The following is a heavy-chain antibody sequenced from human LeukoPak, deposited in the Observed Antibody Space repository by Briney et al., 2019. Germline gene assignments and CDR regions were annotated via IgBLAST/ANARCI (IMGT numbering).Heavy chain of an antibody. CDR3: ARGRYNWNDGGYNWFDP. V-gene: IGHV1-8*01. Sequence: ASVKVSCKASGYTFTSYDINWVRQATGQGLEWMGWMKPNSGNTGYAQKFQGRVTMTRNTSISTAYMELSSLRSEDTAVYYCARGRYNWNDGGYNWFDPWGQGTLVTVSS. J-gene: IGHJ5*02. CDR1: GYTFTSYD. CDR2: MKPNSGNT. D-gene: IGHD1-20*01.